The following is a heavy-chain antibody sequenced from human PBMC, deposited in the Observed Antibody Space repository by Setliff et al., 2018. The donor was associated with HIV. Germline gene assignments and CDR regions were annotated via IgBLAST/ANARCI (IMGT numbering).Heavy chain of an antibody. CDR2: IKYDGSEK. D-gene: IGHD3-3*01. CDR1: GFTFSNYA. Sequence: GGSLRLSCAASGFTFSNYAMSWVRQAPGKGLEWVANIKYDGSEKYYVGSVKGRFTISRDNAKNSLYLQMNSLTAEDTAVYYCARDVSWRVRTYIDYWGQGALVTVSS. J-gene: IGHJ4*02. CDR3: ARDVSWRVRTYIDY. V-gene: IGHV3-7*01.